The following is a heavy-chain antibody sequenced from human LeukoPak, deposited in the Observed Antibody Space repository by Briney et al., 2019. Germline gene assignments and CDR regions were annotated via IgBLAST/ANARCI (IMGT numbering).Heavy chain of an antibody. Sequence: PSQTLSLTCAVSGGSISSGGYSWSWLRQPPGKGLEWIGYIYHSGSTYYSPSLKSRVTISVDRSKNQFSLKLSSVTAADTAVYYCARGSLNYDFWSGYHYPKYYFDYWGQGTLVTVSS. J-gene: IGHJ4*02. CDR2: IYHSGST. V-gene: IGHV4-30-2*01. CDR1: GGSISSGGYS. CDR3: ARGSLNYDFWSGYHYPKYYFDY. D-gene: IGHD3-3*01.